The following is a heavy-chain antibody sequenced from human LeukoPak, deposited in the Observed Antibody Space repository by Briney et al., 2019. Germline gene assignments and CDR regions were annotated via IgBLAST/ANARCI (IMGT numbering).Heavy chain of an antibody. V-gene: IGHV3-30-3*01. CDR3: ARSARIVVVAATWAY. CDR1: GFTFSSYA. Sequence: GGSLRLSCAASGFTFSSYAMHWVRQAPGKGLEWVAVISYDGSNKYYADSVKGRFTISRDSSKNTLYLQMNSLRAEDTAVYYCARSARIVVVAATWAYWGQGTLVTVSS. D-gene: IGHD2-15*01. J-gene: IGHJ4*02. CDR2: ISYDGSNK.